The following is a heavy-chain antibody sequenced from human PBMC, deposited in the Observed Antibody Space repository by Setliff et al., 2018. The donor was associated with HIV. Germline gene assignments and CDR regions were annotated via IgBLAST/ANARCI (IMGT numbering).Heavy chain of an antibody. Sequence: ASVKVSCKASGYTFINYAMNWVRQAPGQGLEWMGWINTLTGSPTYAQAFTGRFVFSVDTSVTTAYLQISGLKADDTAVYYCARARYGDYGGDINWLDPWGQGTLVTVSS. CDR3: ARARYGDYGGDINWLDP. CDR2: INTLTGSP. CDR1: GYTFINYA. V-gene: IGHV7-4-1*02. J-gene: IGHJ5*02. D-gene: IGHD4-17*01.